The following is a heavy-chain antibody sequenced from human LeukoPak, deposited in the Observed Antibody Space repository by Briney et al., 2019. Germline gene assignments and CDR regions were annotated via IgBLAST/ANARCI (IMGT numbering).Heavy chain of an antibody. Sequence: GASVKVSCKASGYTFSRYGISWVRQAPGQGLEWLGYISAYNGNTNYAQKVHVRITMTTDTSTSTAYMEMRSLRSDDTAVYYCARDCSGSSCYWIHWGQGTLVTVSS. CDR1: GYTFSRYG. J-gene: IGHJ4*02. CDR2: ISAYNGNT. V-gene: IGHV1-18*01. D-gene: IGHD2-15*01. CDR3: ARDCSGSSCYWIH.